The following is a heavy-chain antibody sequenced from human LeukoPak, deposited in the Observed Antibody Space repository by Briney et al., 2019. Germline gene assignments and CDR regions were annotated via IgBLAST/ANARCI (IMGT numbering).Heavy chain of an antibody. CDR3: ARSYGSGSHDY. V-gene: IGHV4-61*02. CDR2: IYTRGST. Sequence: SETLSLTCTVSGGSISSGSYYWSWIRQPAGKGLEWIGRIYTRGSTNYNPSLKSRVTISVDTSKNQFSLKLSSVTAADTAVYYCARSYGSGSHDYWGQGTLVTVSS. CDR1: GGSISSGSYY. J-gene: IGHJ4*02. D-gene: IGHD3-10*01.